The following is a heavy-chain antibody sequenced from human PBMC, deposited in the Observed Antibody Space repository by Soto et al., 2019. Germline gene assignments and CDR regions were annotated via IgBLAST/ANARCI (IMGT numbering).Heavy chain of an antibody. CDR3: AKDRYYYDSSGYYGLSGMDV. D-gene: IGHD3-22*01. CDR1: GFTFSSYG. CDR2: ISYDGSNK. J-gene: IGHJ6*02. Sequence: PGGSLRLSCAASGFTFSSYGMHWVRQAPGKGLEWVAVISYDGSNKYYADSVKGRFTISRDNSKNTLYLQMNSLRAEDTAVYYCAKDRYYYDSSGYYGLSGMDVWGQGTTVTVSS. V-gene: IGHV3-30*18.